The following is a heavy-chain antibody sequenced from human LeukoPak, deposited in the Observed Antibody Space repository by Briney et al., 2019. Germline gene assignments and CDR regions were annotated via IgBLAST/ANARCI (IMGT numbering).Heavy chain of an antibody. V-gene: IGHV3-23*01. CDR2: IRGSGDRT. Sequence: GGSLRLSCAASGFTFSSYAMSWVRQAPGKGLEWVSLIRGSGDRTYYADSVKGRFTISRDNSKNTLYLQMNSLRAEDTAVYYCAREDNWNGGDYFDYWGQGTLVTVSS. D-gene: IGHD1-20*01. J-gene: IGHJ4*02. CDR1: GFTFSSYA. CDR3: AREDNWNGGDYFDY.